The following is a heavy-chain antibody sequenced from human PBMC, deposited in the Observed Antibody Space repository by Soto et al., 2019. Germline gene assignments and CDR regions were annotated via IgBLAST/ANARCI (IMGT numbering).Heavy chain of an antibody. CDR3: VIRGVSYYYYGMDV. D-gene: IGHD3-10*01. J-gene: IGHJ6*02. CDR2: IYRGGSK. CDR1: GFTVSSNY. V-gene: IGHV3-53*02. Sequence: EVQLVETGGGLIQPGGSLRLSCAASGFTVSSNYMSWVRQAPGKGLEWVSVIYRGGSKYYADPVKGRFTISRDNSKNKLYLQMNSLRAEDTAVYYCVIRGVSYYYYGMDVWGQGTTVTVSS.